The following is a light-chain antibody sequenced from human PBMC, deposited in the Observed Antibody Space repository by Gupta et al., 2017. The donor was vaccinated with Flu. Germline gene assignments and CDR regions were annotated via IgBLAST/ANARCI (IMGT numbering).Light chain of an antibody. V-gene: IGKV1-5*03. CDR1: QSISTW. Sequence: DIQMTQSPSILSASIGDRVTITCRASQSISTWLAWYQQQPGKAPKLLMYRAVRLITGVPSRFSGSGSGTEFTLTINNLQAEDFATYYWQQDDTYWTFGQGTKVEVK. CDR2: RAV. CDR3: QQDDTYWT. J-gene: IGKJ1*01.